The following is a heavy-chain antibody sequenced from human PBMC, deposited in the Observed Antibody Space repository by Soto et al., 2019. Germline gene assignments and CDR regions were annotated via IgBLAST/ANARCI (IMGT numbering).Heavy chain of an antibody. Sequence: EVQLVESGGGLVKPGGSLRLSCAASGFTFSSYIMNWVRQAPGKGLEWVSSISSSSTYIYYADSVKGRFTISRDNAKNSLYLQMNSLRAEDTAVYYCARGGDCSSTSCPRLPDAWWGQGTRVTVSS. V-gene: IGHV3-21*01. J-gene: IGHJ4*02. CDR1: GFTFSSYI. D-gene: IGHD2-2*01. CDR2: ISSSSTYI. CDR3: ARGGDCSSTSCPRLPDAW.